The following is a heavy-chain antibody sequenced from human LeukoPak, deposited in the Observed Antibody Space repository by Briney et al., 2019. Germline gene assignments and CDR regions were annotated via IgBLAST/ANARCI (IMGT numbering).Heavy chain of an antibody. CDR1: GGSISSGDYY. D-gene: IGHD3-22*01. J-gene: IGHJ4*02. CDR2: INYSGST. Sequence: SETLSLTCTVSGGSISSGDYYWSWIRQPPGKGLEWIGNINYSGSTYYNPSLKSRATISVDTSKNQFSLKLSSVTAADTAVYYCARGIINLGYDSSGYPDYWGQGTLVTVSS. V-gene: IGHV4-30-4*08. CDR3: ARGIINLGYDSSGYPDY.